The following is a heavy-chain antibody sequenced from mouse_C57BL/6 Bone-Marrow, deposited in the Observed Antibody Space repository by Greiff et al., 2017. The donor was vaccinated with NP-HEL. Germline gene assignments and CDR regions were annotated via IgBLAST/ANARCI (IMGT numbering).Heavy chain of an antibody. CDR1: GYTFISYG. J-gene: IGHJ2*01. V-gene: IGHV1-81*01. CDR2: IHPRSGNT. Sequence: VHLVESGAELARPGASVKLSCKASGYTFISYGISWVKQRTGQGLEWIGEIHPRSGNTYYNEKFKGKATLTADKSSSTAYMELRSLTSEDSAVYFCAREGNWPYFDYWGQGTTLTVSS. D-gene: IGHD4-1*01. CDR3: AREGNWPYFDY.